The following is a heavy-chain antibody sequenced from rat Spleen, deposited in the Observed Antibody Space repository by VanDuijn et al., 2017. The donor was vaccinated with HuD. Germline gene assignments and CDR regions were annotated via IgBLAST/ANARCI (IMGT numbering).Heavy chain of an antibody. CDR2: IWGDGST. J-gene: IGHJ3*01. D-gene: IGHD1-11*01. CDR1: GFSLISYG. CDR3: TRSYGGYSELGWFAY. V-gene: IGHV2-13*01. Sequence: QVQLKESGPGLVQPSQTLSLSCTVSGFSLISYGVNWVRQSPGQGLEWMGGIWGDGSTKYNSALKSRLSISRDTSKSQVFLKMNSLQTEDTATYFCTRSYGGYSELGWFAYWGQGTLVTVSS.